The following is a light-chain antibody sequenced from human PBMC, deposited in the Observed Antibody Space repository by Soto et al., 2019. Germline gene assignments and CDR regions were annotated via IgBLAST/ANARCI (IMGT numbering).Light chain of an antibody. J-gene: IGLJ3*02. CDR3: QSYDSSLSAWV. Sequence: QSVLTQPPSVSGAPRQRVTISCTGSSSNIGAGYDVHWYQQLPGTAPKLLIYGNSNRPSGVPDRFSGSKSGTSASLAITGLQAEDEADYYCQSYDSSLSAWVFGGGTQLTVL. V-gene: IGLV1-40*01. CDR2: GNS. CDR1: SSNIGAGYD.